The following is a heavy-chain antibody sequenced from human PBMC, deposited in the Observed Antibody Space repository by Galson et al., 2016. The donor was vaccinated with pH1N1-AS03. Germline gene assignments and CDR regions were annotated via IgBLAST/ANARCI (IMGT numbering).Heavy chain of an antibody. CDR2: ISAYSGNT. Sequence: SVKVSCKASGYTFTNFGINWVRQAPGQGLEWLGWISAYSGNTDYSQTLQGRVSMTTDPSTSTAYMELTGLTSADAAIYYCARDLRSDFGNYCVAGVQIGRYWGQRTLVIVSS. J-gene: IGHJ4*02. CDR3: ARDLRSDFGNYCVAGVQIGRY. CDR1: GYTFTNFG. V-gene: IGHV1-18*01. D-gene: IGHD4/OR15-4a*01.